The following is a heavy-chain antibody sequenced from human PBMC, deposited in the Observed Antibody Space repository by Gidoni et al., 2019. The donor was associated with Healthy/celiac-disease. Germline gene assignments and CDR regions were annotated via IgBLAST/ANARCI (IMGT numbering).Heavy chain of an antibody. CDR3: ARGLPAVRLGNLNYYYYYMDV. Sequence: GEINHSGSTNYNPSLKSRVTISVDTSKNQFSLKLSSVTAADTAVYYCARGLPAVRLGNLNYYYYYMDVWGKGTTVTVSS. CDR2: INHSGST. V-gene: IGHV4-34*01. D-gene: IGHD2-2*01. J-gene: IGHJ6*03.